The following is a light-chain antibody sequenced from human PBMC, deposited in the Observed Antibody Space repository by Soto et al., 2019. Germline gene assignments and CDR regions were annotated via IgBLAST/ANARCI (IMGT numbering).Light chain of an antibody. V-gene: IGKV3-15*01. Sequence: EIVMTQSPANLSVSPGERATLSCRASQSISSDLAWYQQKPGQSPRLLIYGASTRATGIPARFSGSGSGTEFTLTISSLQSGDIAVYYCQQYSSWPPGWTFGQGTKVEIK. J-gene: IGKJ1*01. CDR1: QSISSD. CDR3: QQYSSWPPGWT. CDR2: GAS.